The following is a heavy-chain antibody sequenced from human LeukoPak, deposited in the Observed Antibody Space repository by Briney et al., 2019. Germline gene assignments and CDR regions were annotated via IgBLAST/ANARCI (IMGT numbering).Heavy chain of an antibody. CDR3: ARARVVVYYMDV. CDR2: IYTSGST. Sequence: PSETLSLTCTVSGDSMSSSHYCWGWIRQPPGKGLEWIGRIYTSGSTNYNPSLKSRVTMSVDTSKNQFSLKLSSVTAADTAVYYCARARVVVYYMDVWGKGTTVTISS. J-gene: IGHJ6*03. CDR1: GDSMSSSHYC. D-gene: IGHD2-2*01. V-gene: IGHV4-39*07.